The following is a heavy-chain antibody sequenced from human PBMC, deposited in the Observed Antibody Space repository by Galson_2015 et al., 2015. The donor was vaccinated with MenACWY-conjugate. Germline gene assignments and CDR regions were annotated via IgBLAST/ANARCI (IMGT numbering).Heavy chain of an antibody. D-gene: IGHD2-2*01. CDR1: GFTFSSYG. J-gene: IGHJ6*03. CDR3: AKDCCSSSSRYPEYYLDV. CDR2: IRYDGSNK. Sequence: SLRLSCAASGFTFSSYGMHWVRQAPGKGLEWVAFIRYDGSNKYYADSVKGRFTISRDNSKNTLYLQMNSLRAEDTAVYYCAKDCCSSSSRYPEYYLDVWGKRTTVTVSS. V-gene: IGHV3-30*02.